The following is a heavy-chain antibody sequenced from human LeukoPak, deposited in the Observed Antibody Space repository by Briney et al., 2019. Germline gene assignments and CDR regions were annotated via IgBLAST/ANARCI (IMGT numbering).Heavy chain of an antibody. CDR2: IYTSGST. Sequence: SETLSLTCTVSGGSISSHYGSWIRQPAGKGLEWIGRIYTSGSTNYNPSLKSRVTMSVDASKNQFSLKLSSVTAADTAVYYCARDAQQQWGYFDYWGQGTLVTVSS. V-gene: IGHV4-4*07. D-gene: IGHD6-13*01. CDR3: ARDAQQQWGYFDY. J-gene: IGHJ4*02. CDR1: GGSISSHY.